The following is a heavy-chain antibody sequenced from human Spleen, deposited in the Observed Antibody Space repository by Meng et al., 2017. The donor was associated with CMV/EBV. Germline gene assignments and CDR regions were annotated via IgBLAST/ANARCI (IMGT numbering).Heavy chain of an antibody. Sequence: SLSTSGVGVGWIRQPPRKALEWLALIYWDDDKRCSPSLKSRLTITKDTSKNQVVLTMTNMDPVDTATYYCAHSPLMITFEGVIAAFDYWGQGTLVTVSS. CDR3: AHSPLMITFEGVIAAFDY. V-gene: IGHV2-5*02. CDR2: IYWDDDK. D-gene: IGHD3-16*01. CDR1: SLSTSGVG. J-gene: IGHJ4*02.